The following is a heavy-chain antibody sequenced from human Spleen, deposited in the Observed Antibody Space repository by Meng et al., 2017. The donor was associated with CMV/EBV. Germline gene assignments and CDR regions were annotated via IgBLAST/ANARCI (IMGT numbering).Heavy chain of an antibody. CDR3: ARAPGYRSLYGMDV. V-gene: IGHV4-61*01. J-gene: IGHJ6*02. CDR2: IYYSGST. CDR1: YGSVSSGSYY. D-gene: IGHD1-1*01. Sequence: SETLSLTCTVSYGSVSSGSYYWSWIRQPPGKGLEWIGYIYYSGSTNYNPSHKSRVTISIDTSKNQFSLKLSSVTAADTAVYYCARAPGYRSLYGMDVWGQGTTVTVSS.